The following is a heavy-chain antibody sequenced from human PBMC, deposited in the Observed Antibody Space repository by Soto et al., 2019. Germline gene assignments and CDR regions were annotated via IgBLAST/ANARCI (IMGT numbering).Heavy chain of an antibody. V-gene: IGHV1-2*04. CDR1: GYTFTGYY. Sequence: KVSCKASGYTFTGYYMHWVRQAPGQGLEWMGWINPNSGGTNYAQKFQGWVTMTRDTSISTAYMELSRLRSDDTAVYYCARDGGYCGGDCYSIRPNYGMDVWGQGTTVTVSS. D-gene: IGHD2-21*02. J-gene: IGHJ6*02. CDR3: ARDGGYCGGDCYSIRPNYGMDV. CDR2: INPNSGGT.